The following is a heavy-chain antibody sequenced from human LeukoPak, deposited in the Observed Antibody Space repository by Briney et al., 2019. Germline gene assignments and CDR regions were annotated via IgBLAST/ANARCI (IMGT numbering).Heavy chain of an antibody. CDR1: GFTFSSYA. CDR2: ISGSGGST. V-gene: IGHV3-23*01. Sequence: GGSLRLSCAASGFTFSSYAMSWVRQAPGKGLEWVSAISGSGGSTYYADSVKGRFTISRDSSKNTLYLQMNSLRAEDTAVYYCAKALYYYDSNGYHPNWFDPWGQGTLVTVSS. J-gene: IGHJ5*02. D-gene: IGHD3-22*01. CDR3: AKALYYYDSNGYHPNWFDP.